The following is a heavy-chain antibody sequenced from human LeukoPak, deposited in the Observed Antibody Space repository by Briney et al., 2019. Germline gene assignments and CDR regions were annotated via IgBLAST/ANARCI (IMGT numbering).Heavy chain of an antibody. V-gene: IGHV3-30*04. D-gene: IGHD2-15*01. CDR1: GLTFSSYA. CDR3: ARADIVAVVAAAALDY. Sequence: GRSLRLSCAASGLTFSSYAMHWVRQAPGKGLECVAVISYDGNNKFHADSVRGRLTISRDNSKSTLYLQMNSLRDEDTAVYYCARADIVAVVAAAALDYWGQGTPVTVSS. J-gene: IGHJ4*02. CDR2: ISYDGNNK.